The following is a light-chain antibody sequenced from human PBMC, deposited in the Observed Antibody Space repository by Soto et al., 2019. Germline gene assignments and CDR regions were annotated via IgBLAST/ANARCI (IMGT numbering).Light chain of an antibody. J-gene: IGKJ3*01. V-gene: IGKV3-15*01. CDR1: QSVSTN. Sequence: EIVMTHSPATLSVSPGERATLSYTASQSVSTNLAWYQQKPGQAPRLLISDASTRVTGIPARFSGSGSGTEFTLTISSLQSEDFAVYYCQQRSNWPRFTFGPGTKVDIK. CDR3: QQRSNWPRFT. CDR2: DAS.